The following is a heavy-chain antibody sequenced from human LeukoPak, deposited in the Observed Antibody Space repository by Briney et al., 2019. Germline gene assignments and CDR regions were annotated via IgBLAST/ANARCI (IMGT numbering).Heavy chain of an antibody. CDR1: GCTFTSYG. Sequence: ASVKVSCKASGCTFTSYGISWVRQAPGQGLEWMGWISAYNGNTNYAQKLQGRVTMTTDTSTSTAYMELRSLRSDDTAVYYCAREGSSLGYYYYYGMDVWGQGTTVTVSS. CDR2: ISAYNGNT. CDR3: AREGSSLGYYYYYGMDV. D-gene: IGHD6-6*01. J-gene: IGHJ6*02. V-gene: IGHV1-18*01.